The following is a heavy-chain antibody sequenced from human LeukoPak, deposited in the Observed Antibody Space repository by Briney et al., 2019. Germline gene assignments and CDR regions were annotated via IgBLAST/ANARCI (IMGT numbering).Heavy chain of an antibody. CDR1: GGSFSGYY. V-gene: IGHV4-34*01. CDR2: VNHSGST. J-gene: IGHJ4*02. D-gene: IGHD3-22*01. Sequence: KPSETLSLTCAVYGGSFSGYYWSWIRQPPGKGLEWIGEVNHSGSTNYNPSLKSRVTISVDTSRSQFSLKLSSVTAADTAMYHCARAGDSSGYSDYWGQGTLVTVSS. CDR3: ARAGDSSGYSDY.